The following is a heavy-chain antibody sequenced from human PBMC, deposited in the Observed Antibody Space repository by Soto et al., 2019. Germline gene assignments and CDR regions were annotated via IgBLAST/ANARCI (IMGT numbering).Heavy chain of an antibody. CDR3: AKDQVSSGWYKWSWFDP. J-gene: IGHJ5*02. Sequence: QVQLVESGGGVVQPGRSLRLSCAASGFTFSTYGMHWVRQAPGKGLEWVALISYDGSNEEYADSVRGRFSISRDNSKNTLYLQMNSLRDEDTAVYYCAKDQVSSGWYKWSWFDPWGQGTLVTVSS. CDR2: ISYDGSNE. D-gene: IGHD6-19*01. CDR1: GFTFSTYG. V-gene: IGHV3-30*18.